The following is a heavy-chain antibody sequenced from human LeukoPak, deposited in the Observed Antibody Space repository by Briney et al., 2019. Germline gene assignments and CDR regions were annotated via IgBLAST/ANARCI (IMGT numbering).Heavy chain of an antibody. J-gene: IGHJ3*02. CDR2: IYYSGST. CDR3: ARHSEVVVAATRVPDAFDI. D-gene: IGHD2-15*01. CDR1: GGSISSYY. Sequence: SETLSLTCTVSGGSISSYYWSWIRQPPGKGLEWIGYIYYSGSTNYNPSLKSRVTISVDTSKNQFSLKLSSVTAADTAVYYCARHSEVVVAATRVPDAFDIWGQGTMVTVSS. V-gene: IGHV4-59*08.